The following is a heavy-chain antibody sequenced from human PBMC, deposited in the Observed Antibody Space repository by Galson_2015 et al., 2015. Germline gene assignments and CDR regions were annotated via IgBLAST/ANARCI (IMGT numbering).Heavy chain of an antibody. CDR2: ISSNGGST. Sequence: SLRLSCAASGFTFSSYAMHWVRQAPGKGLEYVSAISSNGGSTYYADSVKGRFTISRDNSKNTLYLQMSSLRAEDAAVYYCVKTPTDYGDLRRGFDYWGQGTLVTVSS. V-gene: IGHV3-64D*06. J-gene: IGHJ4*02. D-gene: IGHD4-17*01. CDR3: VKTPTDYGDLRRGFDY. CDR1: GFTFSSYA.